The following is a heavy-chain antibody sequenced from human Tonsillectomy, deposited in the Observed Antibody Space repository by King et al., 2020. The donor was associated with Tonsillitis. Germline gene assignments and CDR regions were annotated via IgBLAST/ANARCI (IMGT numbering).Heavy chain of an antibody. CDR2: IIPIFGTP. CDR1: GGTFSSYA. Sequence: VQLVESGAEVRQPGSSVKVSCKASGGTFSSYAVSWVRQAPGQGLEWMGGIIPIFGTPNYAQRFQGRVTITADESTSTAYMQLSSLRSEDTAVYYCARLGTHGMDVWGQGTTVIVSS. V-gene: IGHV1-69*01. J-gene: IGHJ6*02. CDR3: ARLGTHGMDV.